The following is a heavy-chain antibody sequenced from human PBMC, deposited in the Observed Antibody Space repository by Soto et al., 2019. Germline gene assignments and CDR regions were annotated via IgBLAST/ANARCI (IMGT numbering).Heavy chain of an antibody. Sequence: GGSLRLSCAASGLSFSNYGMHWVRQAPGKGLEWVAVIWYDGSIKYYGDSVKGRFTISRDNPKNTLYLQMNSLRAEDTAVYYCARDRGTGYRDGFDIWGQGTMVTVSS. CDR1: GLSFSNYG. D-gene: IGHD3-9*01. CDR3: ARDRGTGYRDGFDI. CDR2: IWYDGSIK. J-gene: IGHJ3*02. V-gene: IGHV3-33*01.